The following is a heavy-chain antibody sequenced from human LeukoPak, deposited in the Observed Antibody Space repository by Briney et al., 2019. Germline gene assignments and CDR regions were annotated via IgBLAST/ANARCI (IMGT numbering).Heavy chain of an antibody. CDR1: GFAFSGYA. CDR2: IGVRGVVT. V-gene: IGHV3-23*01. Sequence: GGSLRLSCTVSGFAFSGYAMSWVRQAPGKGPEWVSSIGVRGVVTYSADSVKGRFTISRDNSKRTLFLQMNSLRAEDTAVYYCAKVHYTASFPGSFPGRNYFDSWGQGSLVTVSP. J-gene: IGHJ4*02. CDR3: AKVHYTASFPGSFPGRNYFDS. D-gene: IGHD1-26*01.